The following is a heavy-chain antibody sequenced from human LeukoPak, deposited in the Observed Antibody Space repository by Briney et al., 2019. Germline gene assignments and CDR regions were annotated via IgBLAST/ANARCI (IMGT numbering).Heavy chain of an antibody. CDR2: ISGSGGST. D-gene: IGHD6-19*01. CDR1: GLTFSSYA. CDR3: AKDRAAVAGTSEYFQH. Sequence: GGSLRLSCAASGLTFSSYAMSWVRQAPGKGLEWVSAISGSGGSTYYADSVKGRFTISRDNSKNTLYLQMNRLRAEDTAVYYCAKDRAAVAGTSEYFQHWGQGTLVTVSS. V-gene: IGHV3-23*01. J-gene: IGHJ1*01.